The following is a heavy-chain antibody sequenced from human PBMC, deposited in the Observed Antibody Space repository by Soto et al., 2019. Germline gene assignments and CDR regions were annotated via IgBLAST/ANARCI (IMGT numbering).Heavy chain of an antibody. CDR2: IWYDGSNK. D-gene: IGHD6-13*01. Sequence: PGGSLRLSCAASGFTFSSYGMHWVRQAPGKGLEWVAVIWYDGSNKYYADSVKGRFTISRDNSKNTLYLQMNSLRAEDTAVYYCARDAFRAAADYGMDVWGQGTTVTVSS. J-gene: IGHJ6*02. CDR3: ARDAFRAAADYGMDV. V-gene: IGHV3-33*01. CDR1: GFTFSSYG.